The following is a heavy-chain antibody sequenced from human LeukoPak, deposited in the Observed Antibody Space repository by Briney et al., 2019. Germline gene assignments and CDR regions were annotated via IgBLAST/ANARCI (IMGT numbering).Heavy chain of an antibody. CDR3: AKDSSLEWLSPLYGMDV. D-gene: IGHD3-3*01. Sequence: GGSLRLSCAASGFTFDDYAMHWVWQAPGKGLEWVSGISWNSGGIGYADSVKGRFTISRDNAKNSLYLQMNSLRAEDTALYYCAKDSSLEWLSPLYGMDVWGQGTTVTVSS. CDR1: GFTFDDYA. J-gene: IGHJ6*02. V-gene: IGHV3-9*01. CDR2: ISWNSGGI.